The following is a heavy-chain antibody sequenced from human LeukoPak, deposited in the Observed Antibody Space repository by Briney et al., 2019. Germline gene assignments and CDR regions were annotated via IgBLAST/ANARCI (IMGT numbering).Heavy chain of an antibody. Sequence: GGSLRLSCAASGFTFSDHAMSWVRQAPAKGLEWVSSINGNGGGSYYIDSVKGRFTVSRDNSKNTLYLQMNSLRAEDTAVYYCAKSASGVLMYFDYWGQGTLVTVSS. V-gene: IGHV3-23*01. J-gene: IGHJ4*02. CDR2: INGNGGGS. CDR3: AKSASGVLMYFDY. CDR1: GFTFSDHA. D-gene: IGHD1-26*01.